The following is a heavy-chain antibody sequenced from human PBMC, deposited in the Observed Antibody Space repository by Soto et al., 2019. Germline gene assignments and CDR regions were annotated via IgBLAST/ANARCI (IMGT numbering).Heavy chain of an antibody. CDR1: GFTFSSYG. J-gene: IGHJ4*02. Sequence: PGGSLRLSCTASGFTFSSYGMHWVRQAPGKGLEWVAVISYDGGDKKYVDSVKGRFTTSRDNSRNTLYLQMNSLRGEDTAVYHCAKAIDVAAAAYYFDYWGQGTLVTVSS. CDR3: AKAIDVAAAAYYFDY. D-gene: IGHD6-13*01. V-gene: IGHV3-30*18. CDR2: ISYDGGDK.